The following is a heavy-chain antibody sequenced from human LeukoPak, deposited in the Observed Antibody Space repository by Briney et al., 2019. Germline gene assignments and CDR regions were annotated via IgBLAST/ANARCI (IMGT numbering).Heavy chain of an antibody. V-gene: IGHV3-23*01. J-gene: IGHJ4*02. Sequence: PGGSLRLSCAASGFTFSSYAVNWVRQAPGKGLEWVSTISGSDGRTYYADSVKGRFTVSSDNSKNTLYLQMNSLRAEDTAVYYCAKDRGRYYDSSGYYWGYYFDSWGQGILVTVSA. CDR3: AKDRGRYYDSSGYYWGYYFDS. D-gene: IGHD3-22*01. CDR2: ISGSDGRT. CDR1: GFTFSSYA.